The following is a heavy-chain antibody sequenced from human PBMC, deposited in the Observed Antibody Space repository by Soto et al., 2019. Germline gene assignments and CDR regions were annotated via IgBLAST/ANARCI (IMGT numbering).Heavy chain of an antibody. CDR2: ISYDGSNK. CDR1: GFTFSSYA. CDR3: AREQTPYNYDIRSMDV. D-gene: IGHD3-9*01. Sequence: GGSLRLSCAASGFTFSSYAMHWVRQAPGKGLEWVAVISYDGSNKYYADSVKGRFTISRDNSKNTLYLQMNSLRAEDTAVYYCAREQTPYNYDIRSMDVWGQGTTVTVSS. J-gene: IGHJ6*02. V-gene: IGHV3-30-3*01.